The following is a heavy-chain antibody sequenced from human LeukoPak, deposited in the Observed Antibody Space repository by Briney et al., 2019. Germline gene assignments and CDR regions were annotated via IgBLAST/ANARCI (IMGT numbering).Heavy chain of an antibody. D-gene: IGHD5-18*01. CDR3: ARDRGIELWLLED. J-gene: IGHJ4*02. CDR2: IIPIFKTA. Sequence: SVKVSCKASGGTLTSYSISWVRQAPGQGFEWMGGIIPIFKTAKYTQNFQGRVTITADESTSTSYMELSSLRSDDTAVYYCARDRGIELWLLEDWGQGTLVTVSS. CDR1: GGTLTSYS. V-gene: IGHV1-69*13.